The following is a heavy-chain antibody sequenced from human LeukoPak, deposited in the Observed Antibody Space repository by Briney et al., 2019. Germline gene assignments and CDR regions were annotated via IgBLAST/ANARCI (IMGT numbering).Heavy chain of an antibody. D-gene: IGHD6-6*01. V-gene: IGHV1-69*13. J-gene: IGHJ6*02. CDR1: GGTFSSYA. CDR3: ARAKAARPYYYGMDV. Sequence: ASVKVSCEASGGTFSSYAISWVRQAPGQGLEWMGGIIPIFGTANYAQKFQGRVTITANESTSTAYMEPSSLRSEDTAVYYCARAKAARPYYYGMDVWGQGTTVTVSS. CDR2: IIPIFGTA.